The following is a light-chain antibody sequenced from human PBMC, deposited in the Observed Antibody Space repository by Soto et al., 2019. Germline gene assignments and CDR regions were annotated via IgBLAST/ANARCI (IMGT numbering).Light chain of an antibody. CDR2: DAS. CDR3: QHYNNWPT. V-gene: IGKV1-5*01. J-gene: IGKJ1*01. Sequence: DIQMTQSPSTLSASVGDRVTITCRASQSISSWLAWYQQKPGKAPKLLIYDASSLESGVPSRFSGSGSGTDFALTISSLQSEDFALYYCQHYNNWPTFGQGTKVDIK. CDR1: QSISSW.